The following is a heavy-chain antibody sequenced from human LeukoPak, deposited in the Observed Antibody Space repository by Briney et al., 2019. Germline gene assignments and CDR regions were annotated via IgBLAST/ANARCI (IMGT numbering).Heavy chain of an antibody. J-gene: IGHJ6*03. CDR3: ARDRYYYGSGSPNYYMDV. CDR2: IYSGGST. V-gene: IGHV3-66*02. D-gene: IGHD3-10*01. CDR1: GFTVSSNY. Sequence: GGSLRLSCAASGFTVSSNYMSWVRQAPGKGLEWVSVIYSGGSTYYADSVKGRLTISRDNSKNTLYLQINSLRAEDTAVYYCARDRYYYGSGSPNYYMDVWGKGTTVTVSS.